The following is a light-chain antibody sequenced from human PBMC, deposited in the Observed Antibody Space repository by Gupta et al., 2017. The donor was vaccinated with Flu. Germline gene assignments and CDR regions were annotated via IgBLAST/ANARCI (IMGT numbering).Light chain of an antibody. CDR1: QSISSY. CDR2: AAS. Sequence: DIQMTPLPSSLSASVGDRVTITCRASQSISSYLNWYQQKPGKAPKLLIYAASSLQSGVPSRFSGSGSGTDFTLTISSLQPEDFATYYCQQSYSTPGTFGQGTKVEIK. V-gene: IGKV1-39*01. J-gene: IGKJ1*01. CDR3: QQSYSTPGT.